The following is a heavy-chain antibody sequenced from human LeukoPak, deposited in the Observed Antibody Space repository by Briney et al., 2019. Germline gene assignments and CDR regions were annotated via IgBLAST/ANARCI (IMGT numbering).Heavy chain of an antibody. CDR3: ASYGSRRVYYFDY. V-gene: IGHV4-38-2*01. CDR2: IYHSGST. CDR1: GYSISSGYY. Sequence: SETLSLTCPVSGYSISSGYYWGWIRQPPGKGLEWIGSIYHSGSTYYNPSLKSRVTISVDTSKNQFSLKLSSVTAADTAVYYCASYGSRRVYYFDYWGQGTLVTVSS. D-gene: IGHD3-10*01. J-gene: IGHJ4*02.